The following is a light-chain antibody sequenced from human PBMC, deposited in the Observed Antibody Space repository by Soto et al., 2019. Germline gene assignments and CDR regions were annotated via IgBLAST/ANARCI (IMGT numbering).Light chain of an antibody. V-gene: IGLV2-14*01. Sequence: QSVLTQPASVSGSPGQSITISCTGTSSDVGAYNYVSWFQQHPGKAPTLIISEVSNRPSGVSNRFSGSTSGNAASLTISGLQAEDEADYFCFSFTTDWTHVFGTGTKVTVL. CDR3: FSFTTDWTHV. CDR1: SSDVGAYNY. J-gene: IGLJ1*01. CDR2: EVS.